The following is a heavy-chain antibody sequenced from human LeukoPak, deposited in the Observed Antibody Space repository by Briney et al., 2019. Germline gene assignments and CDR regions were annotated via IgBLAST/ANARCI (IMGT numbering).Heavy chain of an antibody. CDR3: VKGNWGYCSGGSCYFLMDYFDY. J-gene: IGHJ4*02. CDR1: GGSISSYY. V-gene: IGHV4-59*01. CDR2: IYYSGST. D-gene: IGHD2-15*01. Sequence: SETLSLTCTVSGGSISSYYWSWIRQPPGKGLEWIGYIYYSGSTNYNPSLKSRVTISVDTSKNQFSLKLSSVTAADTAVYYCVKGNWGYCSGGSCYFLMDYFDYWGQGTLVTVSS.